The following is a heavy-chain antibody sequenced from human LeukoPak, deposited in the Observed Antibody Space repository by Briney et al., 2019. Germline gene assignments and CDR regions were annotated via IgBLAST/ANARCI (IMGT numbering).Heavy chain of an antibody. J-gene: IGHJ4*02. CDR1: GGSISNSSPC. V-gene: IGHV4-39*01. CDR3: ARSSMFRGVTVDY. Sequence: SETLSLTCKVSGGSISNSSPCWGWIRQPPREGLEWIGSICYSGSTYYNPSLKSRVTISVDTSKNQFSLTLNSVTAADTAVYYCARSSMFRGVTVDYWGQGTLVTVSS. CDR2: ICYSGST. D-gene: IGHD3-10*01.